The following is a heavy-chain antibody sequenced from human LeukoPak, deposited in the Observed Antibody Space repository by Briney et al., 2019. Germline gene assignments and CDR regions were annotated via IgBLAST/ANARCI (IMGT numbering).Heavy chain of an antibody. V-gene: IGHV1-2*02. Sequence: ASVKVSCKASGYTFTAYYMHWVRQAPGQGLEWMGWINPNSGGTKYVQNFQGRVTMTRDTSVSTAYMELSGLRSDDTAVYYCARGPAYSQYCANGVCYFLDHWGQGALVTVSS. CDR2: INPNSGGT. J-gene: IGHJ4*02. CDR3: ARGPAYSQYCANGVCYFLDH. D-gene: IGHD2-8*01. CDR1: GYTFTAYY.